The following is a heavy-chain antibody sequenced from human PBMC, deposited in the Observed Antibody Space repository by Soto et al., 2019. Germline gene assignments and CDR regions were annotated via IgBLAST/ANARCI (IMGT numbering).Heavy chain of an antibody. CDR2: IGTAGDT. CDR3: ASVPNYDSRSGSYLYYSYMDV. Sequence: GGSLRLSCAASGFTFSSYDMHWVRQATGKGLERVSAIGTAGDTYYPGSVKGRFTISRENAKNSLYLQMNSLRAGETAVYYCASVPNYDSRSGSYLYYSYMDVWGAEPTVT. J-gene: IGHJ6*03. CDR1: GFTFSSYD. D-gene: IGHD3-3*01. V-gene: IGHV3-13*01.